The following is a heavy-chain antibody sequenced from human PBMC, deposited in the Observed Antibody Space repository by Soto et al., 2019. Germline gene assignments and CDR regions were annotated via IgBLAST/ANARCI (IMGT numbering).Heavy chain of an antibody. D-gene: IGHD2-2*01. CDR2: FDPEDGET. J-gene: IGHJ5*02. Sequence: VKVSCKVSGYTLTELSMHWVRQAPGKGLEWMGGFDPEDGETIYAQKFQGRVTMTEDTSTDTAYMELSSLRSEDTAVYYCATVSLIVVVPAAIGWFDPWGQGTLVTVS. CDR3: ATVSLIVVVPAAIGWFDP. CDR1: GYTLTELS. V-gene: IGHV1-24*01.